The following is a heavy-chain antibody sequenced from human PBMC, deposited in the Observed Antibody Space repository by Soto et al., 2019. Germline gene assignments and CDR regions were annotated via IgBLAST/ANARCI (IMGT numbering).Heavy chain of an antibody. CDR1: GFTFSSYG. Sequence: XGSLRLSCSASGFTFSSYGMHWVRQAPGKGLEWVAVILYDGTKKYYADSMKGRFTISRDNSKNTLYLQMNSLRAEDTAVYYCAKDRGALRWSEEHYYFDYWGQGTLVTAPQ. D-gene: IGHD2-15*01. CDR2: ILYDGTKK. V-gene: IGHV3-30*18. J-gene: IGHJ4*02. CDR3: AKDRGALRWSEEHYYFDY.